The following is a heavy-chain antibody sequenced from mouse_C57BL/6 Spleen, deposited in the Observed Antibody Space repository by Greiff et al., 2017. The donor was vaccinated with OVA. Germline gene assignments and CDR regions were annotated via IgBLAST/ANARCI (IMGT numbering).Heavy chain of an antibody. CDR1: GYSFTGYY. Sequence: EVQLQQSGPELVKPGASVKISCKASGYSFTGYYMHWVKQSSEKSLEWIGEINPSTGGTSYNQKFKGKATLTVDKSSSTAYMQLKSLTSEDSAVYYCAREDYGASWFAYWGQGTLVTVSA. D-gene: IGHD2-4*01. CDR3: AREDYGASWFAY. CDR2: INPSTGGT. J-gene: IGHJ3*01. V-gene: IGHV1-43*01.